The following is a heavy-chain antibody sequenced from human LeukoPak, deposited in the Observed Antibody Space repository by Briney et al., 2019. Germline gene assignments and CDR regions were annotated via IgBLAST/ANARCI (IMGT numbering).Heavy chain of an antibody. V-gene: IGHV3-7*01. Sequence: PGGSLRLSCVASRFTFSSFSVSWVRQAPGKGLECVAKIKQDGREKYYVDSVKGRFTISRDNAKNSLYLQMNSLRAEDTAVYYCARSTITMVRGVIKTTTTWYSYYYMDVWGKGTTVTVSS. CDR3: ARSTITMVRGVIKTTTTWYSYYYMDV. J-gene: IGHJ6*03. CDR1: RFTFSSFS. D-gene: IGHD3-10*01. CDR2: IKQDGREK.